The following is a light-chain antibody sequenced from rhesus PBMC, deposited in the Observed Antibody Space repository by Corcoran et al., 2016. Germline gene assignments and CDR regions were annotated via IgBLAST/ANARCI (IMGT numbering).Light chain of an antibody. J-gene: IGKJ1*01. CDR3: QQYNSSPWT. V-gene: IGKV1-22*01. CDR1: QSISSW. Sequence: DIQMTQSPSSLSASVGDTVTITCRASQSISSWLAWYQQKPGKVPKFLIYKASTLQSGVPSRFSGSGSGTDFTLTISSLQSEDFATYYCQQYNSSPWTFGQGTKVEIK. CDR2: KAS.